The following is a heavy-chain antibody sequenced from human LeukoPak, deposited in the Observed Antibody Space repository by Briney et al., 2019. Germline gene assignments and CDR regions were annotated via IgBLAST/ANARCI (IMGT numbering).Heavy chain of an antibody. CDR3: ARGQHPYYYDSSGYYYVY. V-gene: IGHV4-34*01. CDR1: GGSFSGYY. Sequence: PSETLSLTCAVYGGSFSGYYWSWIRQPPGKGLEWIGEINHSGSTNYNPSLKSRVTISVDTSKNQFSLKLSSVTAADTAVYYCARGQHPYYYDSSGYYYVYWGQGTLVTVSS. CDR2: INHSGST. J-gene: IGHJ4*02. D-gene: IGHD3-22*01.